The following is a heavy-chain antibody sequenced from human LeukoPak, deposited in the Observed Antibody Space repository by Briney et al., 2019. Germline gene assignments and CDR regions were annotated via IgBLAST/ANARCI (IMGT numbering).Heavy chain of an antibody. CDR1: GCSISSYY. J-gene: IGHJ6*03. CDR2: IYTSGST. D-gene: IGHD3-3*01. V-gene: IGHV4-4*09. Sequence: SETLSLTCTVSGCSISSYYWSWIRQPPGKGLEWIGYIYTSGSTNYNPSLKSRVTISVDTSKNQFSLKLSSVTAADTAVYYCARQGYDFWSGYFPGPSDYNYYSMDVWGKGTTVTVSS. CDR3: ARQGYDFWSGYFPGPSDYNYYSMDV.